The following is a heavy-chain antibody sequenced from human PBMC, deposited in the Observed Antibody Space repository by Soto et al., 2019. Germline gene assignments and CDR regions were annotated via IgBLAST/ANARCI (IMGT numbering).Heavy chain of an antibody. V-gene: IGHV1-2*04. Sequence: ASVKVSCKTSGDTFNDYYIHWVRQAPGQGLEWMGWINPNGGFTNYAQKFQGWVTMTRDTSIRTVYMELSSLRSDDTAVYYCARESGGATATLDYYYFYMDVWGKGTTVNVSS. D-gene: IGHD5-12*01. CDR3: ARESGGATATLDYYYFYMDV. CDR1: GDTFNDYY. CDR2: INPNGGFT. J-gene: IGHJ6*03.